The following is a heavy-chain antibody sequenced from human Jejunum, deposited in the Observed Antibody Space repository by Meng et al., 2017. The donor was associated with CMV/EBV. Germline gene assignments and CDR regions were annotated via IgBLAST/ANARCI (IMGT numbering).Heavy chain of an antibody. D-gene: IGHD3-3*01. CDR3: ARGSGSGGRDWFDP. CDR1: GYTFINHD. Sequence: QVQLVQSGAEVKKPGASVTLSCKASGYTFINHDIKWFRQATGQGLEWMGWMNSNSGNTGYAQKFQGRVTMTRDTSITTAYMELSDLRSEDAAVYYCARGSGSGGRDWFDPWGQGTLVTVYS. V-gene: IGHV1-8*01. CDR2: MNSNSGNT. J-gene: IGHJ5*02.